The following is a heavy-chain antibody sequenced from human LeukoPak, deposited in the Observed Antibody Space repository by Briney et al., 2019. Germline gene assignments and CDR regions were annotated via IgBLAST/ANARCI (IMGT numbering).Heavy chain of an antibody. Sequence: SQTLSLTCAISGDSVSSHSAAWNWIRQSPSRGLEWLGRTYYRSKWYNDYAVSVKSRITINPDTSKNQFSLQLNSVTPEDTAVYYCAESISAAGHGWFDPWGQGTLVTVSS. D-gene: IGHD6-13*01. CDR3: AESISAAGHGWFDP. CDR2: TYYRSKWYN. V-gene: IGHV6-1*01. CDR1: GDSVSSHSAA. J-gene: IGHJ5*02.